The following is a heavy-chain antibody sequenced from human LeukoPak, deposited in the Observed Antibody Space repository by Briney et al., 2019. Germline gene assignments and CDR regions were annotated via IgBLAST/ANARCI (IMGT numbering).Heavy chain of an antibody. CDR3: ARDVLFSRTAFDI. Sequence: ASVKVSCKASGGTFSSYAISWVRQAPGQGLEWMGRIIPILGIANYAQKFQGRVTITADKSTSTAYMELSSLRSEDTAVYYCARDVLFSRTAFDIWGQGTMVTVSS. J-gene: IGHJ3*02. D-gene: IGHD3-3*01. CDR2: IIPILGIA. CDR1: GGTFSSYA. V-gene: IGHV1-69*04.